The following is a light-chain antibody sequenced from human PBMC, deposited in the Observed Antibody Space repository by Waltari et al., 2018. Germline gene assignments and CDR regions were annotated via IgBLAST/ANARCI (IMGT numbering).Light chain of an antibody. CDR2: SAS. CDR1: QSISNF. Sequence: DIQMTQSPSSLSASVGDKVTITCRTSQSISNFLKWYQQKSAEAPKLLIYSASNLRSGVPSRFTGSGSGTDFTLTISGLQPEDFASYFCQQSYSSPYTFGQGTKLDIK. J-gene: IGKJ2*01. V-gene: IGKV1-39*01. CDR3: QQSYSSPYT.